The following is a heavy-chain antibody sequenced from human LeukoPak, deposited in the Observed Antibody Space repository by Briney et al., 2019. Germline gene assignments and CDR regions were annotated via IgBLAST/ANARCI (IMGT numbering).Heavy chain of an antibody. CDR2: INHSGST. J-gene: IGHJ4*02. Sequence: ETLSLTCGVYGWAFRGYFWSWGRQPPGKGLGWDGGINHSGSTNYSPSLKSRITIAVDTSKNQFSLKLTSLTAADTAVYYCTRRPRNSGNYDGPSGLDYWGQGTLVTVSS. CDR3: TRRPRNSGNYDGPSGLDY. CDR1: GWAFRGYF. D-gene: IGHD1-26*01. V-gene: IGHV4-34*01.